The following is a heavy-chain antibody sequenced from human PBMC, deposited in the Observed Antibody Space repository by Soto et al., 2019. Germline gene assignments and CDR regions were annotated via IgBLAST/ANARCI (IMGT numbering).Heavy chain of an antibody. V-gene: IGHV3-30*18. D-gene: IGHD2-2*01. CDR3: AKDPGAYCGSTSCYSPPLRFGVDYYMDV. Sequence: GGSLRLSCAASGFTFSSYGMHWVRQAPGKGLEWVAVISYDGSNKYYADSVKGRFTISRDNSKNTLYLQMNSLRAEDTAVYYCAKDPGAYCGSTSCYSPPLRFGVDYYMDVWGKGTTVTVSS. CDR1: GFTFSSYG. J-gene: IGHJ6*03. CDR2: ISYDGSNK.